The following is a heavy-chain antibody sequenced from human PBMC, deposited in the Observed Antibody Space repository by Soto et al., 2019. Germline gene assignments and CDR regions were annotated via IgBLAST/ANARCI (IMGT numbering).Heavy chain of an antibody. CDR1: GGSVSSGDFY. V-gene: IGHV4-61*08. D-gene: IGHD5-18*01. Sequence: PSETLSLTCTVSGGSVSSGDFYWSWIRQPPGKGLEWIGNIYYSGSTNYNPSLKSRATISVDTSKNQFSLKLRSATAADTAVYYCARIPVDTYMIYWSDPWGQGTLVTVSS. CDR3: ARIPVDTYMIYWSDP. CDR2: IYYSGST. J-gene: IGHJ5*02.